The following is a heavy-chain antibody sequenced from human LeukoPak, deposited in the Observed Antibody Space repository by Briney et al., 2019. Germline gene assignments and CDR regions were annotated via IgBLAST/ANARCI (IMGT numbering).Heavy chain of an antibody. Sequence: ASVKVSCKASGYTFTSYYMHWVRQAPGQGLEWMRIINPSGGSTSYAQKFQGRVTMTRDTSTSTVYMELSSLRSEDTAVYYCARTPTYYYDSSGYLDYWGQGTLVTVSS. CDR2: INPSGGST. D-gene: IGHD3-22*01. J-gene: IGHJ4*02. V-gene: IGHV1-46*01. CDR1: GYTFTSYY. CDR3: ARTPTYYYDSSGYLDY.